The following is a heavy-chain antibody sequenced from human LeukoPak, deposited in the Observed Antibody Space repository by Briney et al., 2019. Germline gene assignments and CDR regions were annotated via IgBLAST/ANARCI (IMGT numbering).Heavy chain of an antibody. V-gene: IGHV4-34*01. CDR2: INHSGST. Sequence: SETLSLTCAVYGGSFSGYYWSWIRQPPGKGLEWIGEINHSGSTNYNPSLKSRVTISVDTSKNQFSLKLSSVTAADTAVYYCARVRPRGYEPFDYWGQGTLVTVSS. CDR3: ARVRPRGYEPFDY. CDR1: GGSFSGYY. D-gene: IGHD5-18*01. J-gene: IGHJ4*02.